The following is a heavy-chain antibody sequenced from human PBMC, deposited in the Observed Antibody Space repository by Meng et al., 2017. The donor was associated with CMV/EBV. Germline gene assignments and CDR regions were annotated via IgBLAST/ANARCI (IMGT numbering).Heavy chain of an antibody. V-gene: IGHV3-9*01. Sequence: GGSLRLSCAASGFTFDDYAMHWVRQAPGKGLEWVSGISWNSGSIGYADSVKGRFTISRDNAKNSLYLQMNSLRAEDTAVYYCARDRWDLAHCSSTSCYDGGVDYYYGMDVWGQGTTVTVSS. CDR2: ISWNSGSI. CDR1: GFTFDDYA. D-gene: IGHD2-2*01. J-gene: IGHJ6*02. CDR3: ARDRWDLAHCSSTSCYDGGVDYYYGMDV.